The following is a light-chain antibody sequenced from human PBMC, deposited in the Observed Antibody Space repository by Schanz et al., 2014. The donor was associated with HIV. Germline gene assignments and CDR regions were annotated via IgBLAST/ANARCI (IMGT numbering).Light chain of an antibody. Sequence: EVVLTQSPGTLSLSPGERATLSCRASQTVSNTFLAWYQQKLGQAPRLLIYGASSRAAGIPDRFSGSGSGTDFTLTISRLEPEDFAVYYCQQYGNSPPFTFGPGTKVEIK. V-gene: IGKV3-20*01. CDR1: QTVSNTF. CDR2: GAS. J-gene: IGKJ3*01. CDR3: QQYGNSPPFT.